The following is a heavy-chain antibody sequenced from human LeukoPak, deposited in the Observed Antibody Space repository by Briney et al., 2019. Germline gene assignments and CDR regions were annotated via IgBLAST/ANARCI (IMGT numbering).Heavy chain of an antibody. D-gene: IGHD2-15*01. Sequence: SETLSLTCTVSGGSISSSSYYWGWIRQPPGKGLEWIGSIYYSGSTYYNPSLKSRVTISVDTSKNQFSLKLSSVTAADTAVYYCARGVVVAATRGAYFDYWGQGTLVTVSS. J-gene: IGHJ4*02. CDR1: GGSISSSSYY. V-gene: IGHV4-39*07. CDR3: ARGVVVAATRGAYFDY. CDR2: IYYSGST.